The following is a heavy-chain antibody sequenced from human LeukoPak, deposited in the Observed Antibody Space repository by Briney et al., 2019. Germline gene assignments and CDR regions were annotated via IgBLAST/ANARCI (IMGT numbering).Heavy chain of an antibody. Sequence: PGGSLRLSCAASGFTFSTYSMHWVRQAPGTGLEWVSSISSSSSYIHYANSLKDRLTTSRDNAKNSLYLQMDSLRAEDTDMYYCASGAGLYSPDXWGQGTLVTVSS. CDR1: GFTFSTYS. D-gene: IGHD6-13*01. J-gene: IGHJ4*02. CDR2: ISSSSSYI. V-gene: IGHV3-21*01. CDR3: ASGAGLYSPDX.